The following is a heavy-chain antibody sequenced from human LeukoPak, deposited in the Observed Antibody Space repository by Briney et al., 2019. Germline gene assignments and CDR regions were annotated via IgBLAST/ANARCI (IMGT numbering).Heavy chain of an antibody. CDR1: VCTFTGYY. V-gene: IGHV1-2*06. CDR3: ARGPPSSPYYYDSSGYYPFDY. Sequence: ASVKVFCKASVCTFTGYYMHWVRQAPGQRLERMGRINPHSGGTNSAQKIQGTVNMPRDTSISTTYMELSRLRSDDTAVYYCARGPPSSPYYYDSSGYYPFDYWGQGTLVSVSS. D-gene: IGHD3-22*01. J-gene: IGHJ4*02. CDR2: INPHSGGT.